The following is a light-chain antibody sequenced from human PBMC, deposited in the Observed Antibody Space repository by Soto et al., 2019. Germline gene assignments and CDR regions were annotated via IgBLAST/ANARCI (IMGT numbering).Light chain of an antibody. J-gene: IGLJ2*01. CDR3: QAGASNPVV. CDR2: QDT. V-gene: IGLV3-1*01. Sequence: SYELTQPPSVSVSPGQTASITCSGDELGDKYVCWYQQKPGQSPVLVIYQDTKRPSGIPERFSGSSSGNTAALTISGTQAMDEADYYCQAGASNPVVFGGGTKLTVL. CDR1: ELGDKY.